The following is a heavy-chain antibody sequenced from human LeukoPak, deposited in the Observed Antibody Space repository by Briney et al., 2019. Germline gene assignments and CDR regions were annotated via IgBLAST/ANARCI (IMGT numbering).Heavy chain of an antibody. D-gene: IGHD2-2*02. J-gene: IGHJ3*02. CDR1: GFSFSSYG. CDR3: AKDYVAIPGPGAFDI. Sequence: GGSLRLSCAGSGFSFSSYGMHWVRQAPGKGLEWMAFIRSDGSNKYYADSVKGRFTISRDNAKNSLYLQMNSLRAEDMALYYCAKDYVAIPGPGAFDIWGQGTMVTVSS. CDR2: IRSDGSNK. V-gene: IGHV3-30*02.